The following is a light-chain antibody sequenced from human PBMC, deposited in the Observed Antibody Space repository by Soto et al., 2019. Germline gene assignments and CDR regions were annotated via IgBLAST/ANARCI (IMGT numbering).Light chain of an antibody. CDR1: QSLLLSSGNNY. V-gene: IGKV2-28*01. CDR2: LGS. J-gene: IGKJ5*01. Sequence: DVVLTQSKLSLPVSPGESASISCKASQSLLLSSGNNYSDWYLQKPGQSPQLLIYLGSTRASGVPDRFSGSGSGTDFTLKISTVEAEDVGVYYCMQGTHWPITFGQGTRLAI. CDR3: MQGTHWPIT.